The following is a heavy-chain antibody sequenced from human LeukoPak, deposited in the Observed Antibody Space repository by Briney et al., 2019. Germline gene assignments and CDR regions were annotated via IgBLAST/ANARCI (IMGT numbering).Heavy chain of an antibody. V-gene: IGHV2-70*11. Sequence: SGPALVKPTQTLTLTCTFSGFSLSTSGMCVSWIRQPPGKALEWLARIDWDDDKYYSTSLKTRLTISKDTSKNQVVLTMTNMDPVDTATYYCARIKGDDILTGYYWYYFDYWGQGTLVTVSS. D-gene: IGHD3-9*01. CDR1: GFSLSTSGMC. CDR2: IDWDDDK. CDR3: ARIKGDDILTGYYWYYFDY. J-gene: IGHJ4*02.